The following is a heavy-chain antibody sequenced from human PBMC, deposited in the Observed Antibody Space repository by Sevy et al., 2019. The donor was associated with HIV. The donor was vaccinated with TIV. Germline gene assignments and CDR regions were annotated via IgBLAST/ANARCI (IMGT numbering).Heavy chain of an antibody. Sequence: SETLSLTCAVSGGPITSGIYSWNWIRQPPGKGLEWVGYIFQTGHTYYNPSLKVRVTMSVDRSKNQFSLRMTSVTAADTAVYFCARDGGTMTTPGSFDIWGQGTIVTVSS. D-gene: IGHD4-17*01. CDR1: GGPITSGIYS. J-gene: IGHJ3*02. CDR2: IFQTGHT. CDR3: ARDGGTMTTPGSFDI. V-gene: IGHV4-30-2*01.